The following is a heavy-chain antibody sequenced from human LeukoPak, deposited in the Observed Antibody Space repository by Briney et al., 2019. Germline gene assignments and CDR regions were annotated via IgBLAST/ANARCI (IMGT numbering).Heavy chain of an antibody. D-gene: IGHD5-24*01. V-gene: IGHV6-1*01. J-gene: IGHJ4*02. CDR2: TYYRSKWVY. CDR3: ARNAPPHGYIFDC. Sequence: SQTLSLTCAISGDSVSSNSAAWNWIRQSPSRGLEWLGRTYYRSKWVYDYAVSVKSRMTINSDTSKNQFSLQLNSVTPEDTAVYYCARNAPPHGYIFDCWGQGALVTVSS. CDR1: GDSVSSNSAA.